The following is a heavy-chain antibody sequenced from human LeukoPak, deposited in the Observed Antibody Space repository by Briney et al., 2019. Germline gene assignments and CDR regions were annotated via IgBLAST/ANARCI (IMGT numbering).Heavy chain of an antibody. J-gene: IGHJ4*02. CDR1: GFTFSTCS. Sequence: GGSLRLSCAASGFTFSTCSMNWVRQAPGKGLEWVSSISSSSSYIYYADSVKGRFTISRDNSKNTLYLQMNSLRAEDTAVYYCAKAGGYSSGWYEFDYWGQGTLVTVSS. CDR2: ISSSSSYI. D-gene: IGHD6-19*01. V-gene: IGHV3-21*01. CDR3: AKAGGYSSGWYEFDY.